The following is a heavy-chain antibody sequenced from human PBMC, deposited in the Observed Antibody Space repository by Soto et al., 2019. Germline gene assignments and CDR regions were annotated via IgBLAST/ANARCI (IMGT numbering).Heavy chain of an antibody. CDR3: VRVEMYAGEFTPNFDR. Sequence: PSETLSLTCTVSGDSLRSSYHYWGWIRQLPGKGLEWIGSIYYTGNTYYNPSLKSRVSISVDMATNEISLRLRAETVADTAVYYCVRVEMYAGEFTPNFDRWGKGALVTV. D-gene: IGHD2-8*01. J-gene: IGHJ4*02. CDR2: IYYTGNT. CDR1: GDSLRSSYHY. V-gene: IGHV4-39*01.